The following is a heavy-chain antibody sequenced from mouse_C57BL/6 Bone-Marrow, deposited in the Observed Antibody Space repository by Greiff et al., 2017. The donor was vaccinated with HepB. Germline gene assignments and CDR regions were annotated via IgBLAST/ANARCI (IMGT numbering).Heavy chain of an antibody. CDR3: VALYYYGSRPDY. V-gene: IGHV1-81*01. CDR2: IYPRSGNT. D-gene: IGHD1-1*01. J-gene: IGHJ2*01. Sequence: VKVVESGAELARPGASVKLSCKASGYPFTSYGISWVKQRTGQGLGWIGEIYPRSGNTYYNEKFKGKATLTADKSSSTAYMELRSLTSEDSAVYFCVALYYYGSRPDYWGQGTTLTVSS. CDR1: GYPFTSYG.